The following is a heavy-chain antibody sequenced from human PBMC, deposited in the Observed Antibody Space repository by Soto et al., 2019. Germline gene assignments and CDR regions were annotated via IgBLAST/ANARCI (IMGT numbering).Heavy chain of an antibody. D-gene: IGHD1-26*01. J-gene: IGHJ5*02. V-gene: IGHV3-23*01. Sequence: LRLSCAASGFIFENFVMSWVRQAPGKGLEWISSISGSGFKKYYADSVKGRFTISRDNSKSTVYLELNNLSAEDTAVYHCAKNQGVELVPLATVDWFDPWGQGSVVTVSS. CDR1: GFIFENFV. CDR2: ISGSGFKK. CDR3: AKNQGVELVPLATVDWFDP.